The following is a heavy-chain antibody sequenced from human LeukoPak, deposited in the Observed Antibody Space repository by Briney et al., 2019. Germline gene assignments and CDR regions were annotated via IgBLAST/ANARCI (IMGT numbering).Heavy chain of an antibody. Sequence: GGSLRLSCAASGFTFSSYAMHWVRQAPGKGLEWVAVISYDGSNKYYADSVKGRFTISRDNSKNTLYLQMNSLRAEDTAVYYCAKDILWFGSGNAFDIWGQGTMVTVSS. V-gene: IGHV3-30-3*01. CDR2: ISYDGSNK. D-gene: IGHD3-10*01. CDR1: GFTFSSYA. CDR3: AKDILWFGSGNAFDI. J-gene: IGHJ3*02.